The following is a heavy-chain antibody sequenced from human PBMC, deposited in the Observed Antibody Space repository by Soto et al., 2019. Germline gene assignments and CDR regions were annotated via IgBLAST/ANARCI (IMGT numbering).Heavy chain of an antibody. CDR3: AKSPYYDILTGYYCDY. Sequence: LRLSCAASGFTFSSYAMSWVRQASGKGLEWVSAISGGGGSIYYADSVKGRFTISRDNSKNTLYLQMNSLRAEDTAIYYCAKSPYYDILTGYYCDYWGQGTLVTVSS. V-gene: IGHV3-23*01. D-gene: IGHD3-9*01. CDR2: ISGGGGSI. J-gene: IGHJ4*02. CDR1: GFTFSSYA.